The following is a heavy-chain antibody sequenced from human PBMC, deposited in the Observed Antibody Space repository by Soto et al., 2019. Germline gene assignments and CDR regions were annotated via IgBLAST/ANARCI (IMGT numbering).Heavy chain of an antibody. CDR3: AKRFDDSSGYYYWAFDI. CDR1: GVTFRSYA. CDR2: ISGSGGST. D-gene: IGHD3-22*01. Sequence: GGPLGLSWAAAGVTFRSYAMSWVRQAPGKGLEWVSAISGSGGSTYYADSVKGRFTISRDNSKNTLYLQMNSLRAEDTAVYYCAKRFDDSSGYYYWAFDIWGQGTMVTVSS. J-gene: IGHJ3*02. V-gene: IGHV3-23*01.